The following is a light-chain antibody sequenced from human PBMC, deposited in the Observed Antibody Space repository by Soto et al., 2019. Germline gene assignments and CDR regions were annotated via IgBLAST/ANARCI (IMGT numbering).Light chain of an antibody. V-gene: IGKV3-20*01. J-gene: IGKJ5*01. CDR3: QQYGSLPYT. CDR2: GTF. CDR1: QSLSTTD. Sequence: EIVLTQSPGTLSLPPGKRATLSCSASQSLSTTDLVWYQHKSGQPPRLVIHGTFSTASGIPARFSGSGSGTDFTLTISSLEPEDSAVYYFQQYGSLPYTFGRGTRLEIQ.